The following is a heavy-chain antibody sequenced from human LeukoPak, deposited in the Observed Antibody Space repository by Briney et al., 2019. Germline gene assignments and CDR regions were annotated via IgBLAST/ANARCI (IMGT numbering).Heavy chain of an antibody. CDR3: ARAESSITIFGVADFDY. Sequence: ASVKVSCKASGYTFTSYYMHWVRQAPGQGLEWMGIINPSGGSTSYAQKFQGRVTMTRDTSTSTVYMELSSLRSEDTAVYYCARAESSITIFGVADFDYWGQGNLVTVSS. D-gene: IGHD3-3*01. CDR2: INPSGGST. V-gene: IGHV1-46*03. CDR1: GYTFTSYY. J-gene: IGHJ4*02.